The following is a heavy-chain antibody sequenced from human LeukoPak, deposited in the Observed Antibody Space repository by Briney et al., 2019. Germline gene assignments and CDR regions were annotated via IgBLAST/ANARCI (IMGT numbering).Heavy chain of an antibody. V-gene: IGHV1-18*01. CDR1: GYTFTSYG. J-gene: IGHJ6*02. D-gene: IGHD3-3*01. CDR3: ARGRTYYDFWSGYYYGMDV. CDR2: ISAYNGNT. Sequence: ASVKVSCKASGYTFTSYGISWVRQAPGQGLEWMGWISAYNGNTNYAQKLQGRVTMTTDTSTSTAYMELRSLRSEDTAVYYCARGRTYYDFWSGYYYGMDVWGQGTTVTVSS.